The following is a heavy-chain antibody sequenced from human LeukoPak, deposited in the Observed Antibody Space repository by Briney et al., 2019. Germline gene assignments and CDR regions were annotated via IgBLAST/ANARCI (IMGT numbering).Heavy chain of an antibody. CDR2: IYHSGST. D-gene: IGHD1-26*01. Sequence: TSQTLSLTCTVSGGSISSGGYYWSWIRQPPGKGLEWIGYIYHSGSTYYNPSLKSRVTISVDRSKNQFSLKLSSVTAADTAVYYCARDSGSYHDYWGQGTLVTVSS. J-gene: IGHJ4*02. CDR3: ARDSGSYHDY. CDR1: GGSISSGGYY. V-gene: IGHV4-30-2*01.